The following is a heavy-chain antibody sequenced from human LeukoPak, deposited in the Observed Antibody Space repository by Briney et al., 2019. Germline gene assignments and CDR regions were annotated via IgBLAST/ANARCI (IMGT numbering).Heavy chain of an antibody. J-gene: IGHJ4*02. D-gene: IGHD2-2*01. CDR2: IYYSGST. CDR1: GGSISSSSYY. V-gene: IGHV4-39*01. CDR3: ARQVVVPAATDY. Sequence: PSETLSLTCTVSGGSISSSSYYWGWIRQPPGKGLEWIGSIYYSGSTYYNPSLKSRVTISVDTSKNQFSLKLSSVTAADTAVYYCARQVVVPAATDYWGQGTLVTVSS.